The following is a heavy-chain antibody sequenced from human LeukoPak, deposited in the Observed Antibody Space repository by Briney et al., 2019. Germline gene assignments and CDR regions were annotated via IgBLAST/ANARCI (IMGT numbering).Heavy chain of an antibody. CDR2: ISSSSSYI. CDR3: ARASRELSAPYYYYGMDV. Sequence: GGSLRLTCAASGFTFSSYSMNCVRQAPGKGLEWVSSISSSSSYIYYADSVKGRFTISRDNAKNSVYLQMNSLRAEDTAVYYCARASRELSAPYYYYGMDVWGQGTTVTVSS. J-gene: IGHJ6*02. CDR1: GFTFSSYS. D-gene: IGHD3-16*02. V-gene: IGHV3-21*01.